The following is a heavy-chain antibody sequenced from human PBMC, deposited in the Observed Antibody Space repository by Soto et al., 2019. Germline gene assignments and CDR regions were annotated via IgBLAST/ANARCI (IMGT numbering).Heavy chain of an antibody. CDR2: ISDSGGTS. CDR3: ARDRSYYDSSGSYSPPY. CDR1: VFIFSNYV. J-gene: IGHJ4*02. Sequence: GGSLRLSCAASVFIFSNYVMSWVRQAPGKGLEWVSSISDSGGTSYYADSVKGRFTISRDNSKNTLYLQMNSLRAEDTAIYYCARDRSYYDSSGSYSPPYWGQGTLVTVSS. D-gene: IGHD3-22*01. V-gene: IGHV3-23*01.